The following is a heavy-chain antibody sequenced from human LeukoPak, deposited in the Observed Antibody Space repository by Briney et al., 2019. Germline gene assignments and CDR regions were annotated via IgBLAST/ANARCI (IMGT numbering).Heavy chain of an antibody. CDR1: GGSISSYY. D-gene: IGHD1-26*01. J-gene: IGHJ4*02. CDR2: IYTSGST. Sequence: KPSETLSLTCTVSGGSISSYYCSWIRQPAGKGLEWIGRIYTSGSTNYNPSLKSRVTMSVDTSKNQFSLKLSSVTAADAAVYYCARDERIVGATSYWGQGTLVTVSS. CDR3: ARDERIVGATSY. V-gene: IGHV4-4*07.